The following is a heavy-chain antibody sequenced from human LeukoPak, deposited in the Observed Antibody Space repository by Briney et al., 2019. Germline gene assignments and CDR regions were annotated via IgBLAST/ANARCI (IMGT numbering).Heavy chain of an antibody. CDR1: GGSISSYY. CDR3: ARLSGYYGSGIDY. J-gene: IGHJ4*02. CDR2: IYYSGSA. D-gene: IGHD3-10*01. V-gene: IGHV4-59*01. Sequence: SETLSLTCTVSGGSISSYYWSWIRQPPRKGLEWVGYIYYSGSANHNPSLKSRVTISVDTSKNQFSLKLSSVTAADTAVYYCARLSGYYGSGIDYWGQGTLVTVSS.